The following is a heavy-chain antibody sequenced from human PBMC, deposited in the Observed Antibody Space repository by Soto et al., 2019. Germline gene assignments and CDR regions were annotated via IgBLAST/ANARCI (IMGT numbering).Heavy chain of an antibody. CDR2: INAYNGNT. CDR3: ARDAAIGMNDY. V-gene: IGHV1-18*01. Sequence: QVQLVQSGAEVKKPGASVKVSCKASGYTFTSYSISWVRQAPGQGLEWMGWINAYNGNTKNAQKLQGRVTMTTDTSTSTAYMELRSLRSEDTAVYYCARDAAIGMNDYWGQGTLVTVSS. J-gene: IGHJ4*02. D-gene: IGHD1-20*01. CDR1: GYTFTSYS.